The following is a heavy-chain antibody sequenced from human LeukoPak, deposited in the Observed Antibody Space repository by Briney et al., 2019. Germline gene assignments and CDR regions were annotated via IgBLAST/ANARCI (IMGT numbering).Heavy chain of an antibody. Sequence: PSETLSLTCAVYGGSFSGYYWSWIRQPPGKGLEWIGSIYYSGSTYYNPSLKSRVTISVDTSKNQFSLKLSSVTAADTAVYYCARVGGSGKSYYYYYYYMDVWGKGTTVTVSS. CDR2: IYYSGST. CDR3: ARVGGSGKSYYYYYYYMDV. D-gene: IGHD3-10*01. V-gene: IGHV4-34*01. CDR1: GGSFSGYY. J-gene: IGHJ6*03.